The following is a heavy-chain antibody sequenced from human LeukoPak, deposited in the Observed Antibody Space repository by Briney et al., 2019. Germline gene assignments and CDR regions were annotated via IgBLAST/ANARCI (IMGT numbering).Heavy chain of an antibody. Sequence: ASVKVSCKASGYTFIGYYMHWVRQAPGQGLEWMGWINPNSGGTNYAQKFQGRVTMTRDTSISTAYMELSRLRSDDTAVYYCARDISSRITMVRGVITTEGWFDPWGQGTLVTVSS. D-gene: IGHD3-10*01. CDR3: ARDISSRITMVRGVITTEGWFDP. V-gene: IGHV1-2*02. CDR1: GYTFIGYY. J-gene: IGHJ5*02. CDR2: INPNSGGT.